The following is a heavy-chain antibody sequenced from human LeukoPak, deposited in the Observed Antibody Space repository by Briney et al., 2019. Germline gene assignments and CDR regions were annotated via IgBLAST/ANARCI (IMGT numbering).Heavy chain of an antibody. CDR2: ISGSGGST. Sequence: GGSLRLSCAASGFAFSSYAMSWVRQAPGKGLEWVSAISGSGGSTYYADSVKGRFTISRDNSKNTLYLQMNSLRAEDTAVYYCAKFSTQISRFDYWGQGTLVTVSS. D-gene: IGHD2-2*01. CDR3: AKFSTQISRFDY. J-gene: IGHJ4*02. V-gene: IGHV3-23*01. CDR1: GFAFSSYA.